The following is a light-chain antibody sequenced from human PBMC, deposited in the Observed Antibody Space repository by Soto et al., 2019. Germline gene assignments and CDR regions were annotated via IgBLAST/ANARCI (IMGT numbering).Light chain of an antibody. CDR3: AAWDDSLRAVV. CDR2: RNH. Sequence: QSVLTQPPSASGTPGQRVTISCSGSRSNIGTYTVNWYQQLPGTAPTLLIFRNHQRPSGVPDRFSGSKSGTSASLAISGPQSEDEADYYCAAWDDSLRAVVFGGGTQLTVL. V-gene: IGLV1-44*01. J-gene: IGLJ2*01. CDR1: RSNIGTYT.